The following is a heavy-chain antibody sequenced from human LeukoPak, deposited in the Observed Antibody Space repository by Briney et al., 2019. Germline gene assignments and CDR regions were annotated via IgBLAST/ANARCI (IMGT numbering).Heavy chain of an antibody. J-gene: IGHJ4*02. D-gene: IGHD7-27*01. V-gene: IGHV4-34*01. CDR1: GGSFSGYY. CDR2: INHSGST. CDR3: ARVGNGMDY. Sequence: SETLSLTCAVYGGSFSGYYWSWIRQPPGEGLEWIGEINHSGSTNYNPSLKSRVTISVDTSKNQFSLKLSSVTAADTAVYYCARVGNGMDYWGQGTLVTVSS.